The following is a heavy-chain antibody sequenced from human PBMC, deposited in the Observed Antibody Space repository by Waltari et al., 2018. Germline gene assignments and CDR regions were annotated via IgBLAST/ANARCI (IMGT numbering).Heavy chain of an antibody. CDR2: IQPSTGKP. CDR3: AKEWRGDGGSWSPGAFDS. J-gene: IGHJ4*02. V-gene: IGHV7-4-1*01. D-gene: IGHD6-13*01. CDR1: GYTFSKYA. Sequence: QVQVVQSGSELKNPGASVKVSCKASGYTFSKYAMNWVRQAPGQGLEWMGWIQPSTGKPTYAPGFTERFVFSVDTSVSTAYLQISSLKAEDSAVYYCAKEWRGDGGSWSPGAFDSWGQGTLVTVSS.